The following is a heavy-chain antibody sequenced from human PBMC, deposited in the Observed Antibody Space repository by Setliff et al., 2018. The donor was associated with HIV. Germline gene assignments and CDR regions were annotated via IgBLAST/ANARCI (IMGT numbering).Heavy chain of an antibody. Sequence: TGGSLRLSCAASGFTFSTYWMSWVRQAPGKGLEWVANIKQDGSEKFYVDSVKGRFTISRDNAKNSLYLQMNSLRAEDTAVYYCARGQIGYGDYGMDVWGQGTLVTVSS. CDR3: ARGQIGYGDYGMDV. CDR1: GFTFSTYW. J-gene: IGHJ6*02. CDR2: IKQDGSEK. V-gene: IGHV3-7*01. D-gene: IGHD4-17*01.